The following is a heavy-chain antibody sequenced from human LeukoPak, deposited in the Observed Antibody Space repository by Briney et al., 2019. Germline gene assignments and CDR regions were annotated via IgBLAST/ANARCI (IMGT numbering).Heavy chain of an antibody. J-gene: IGHJ4*02. Sequence: GGSLRLSGAASGFTFSSYAMHWVRQAPGKGLEYVSAISSNGGSTYYANSVKGRFTISRDNSKNTLYLRMGSLRAEDMAVYYCARVGATQAFDYWGQGTLVTVSS. CDR1: GFTFSSYA. V-gene: IGHV3-64*01. CDR2: ISSNGGST. CDR3: ARVGATQAFDY. D-gene: IGHD1-26*01.